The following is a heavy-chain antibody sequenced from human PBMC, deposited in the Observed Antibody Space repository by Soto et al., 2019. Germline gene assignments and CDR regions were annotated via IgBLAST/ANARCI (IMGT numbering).Heavy chain of an antibody. CDR2: INHSGST. J-gene: IGHJ4*02. CDR1: GGSFSYYY. Sequence: QVQLQQWGAGLLKPSETLSLTCAVYGGSFSYYYWTWIRQPPGKGLEWIGEINHSGSTKYNPSLKSRVTISVDKSKNQFSLNLSSVTAADAAVCYCARGDDFWSGYPFDFWSQGTLVTVSP. CDR3: ARGDDFWSGYPFDF. V-gene: IGHV4-34*01. D-gene: IGHD3-3*01.